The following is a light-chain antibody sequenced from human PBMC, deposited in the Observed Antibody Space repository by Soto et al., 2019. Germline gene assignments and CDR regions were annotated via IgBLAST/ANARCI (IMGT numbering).Light chain of an antibody. J-gene: IGLJ2*01. CDR1: SSDVGSYNL. CDR3: SSYAGDTTLVV. CDR2: EGT. Sequence: QSALTQPASVSGSPGQSITISCTGTSSDVGSYNLVSWYQQHPGKAPKLMIYEGTKRPSGVSNRFSGSKSGNTASLTISGLQAEDEADYYCSSYAGDTTLVVFGGGTQLTVL. V-gene: IGLV2-23*01.